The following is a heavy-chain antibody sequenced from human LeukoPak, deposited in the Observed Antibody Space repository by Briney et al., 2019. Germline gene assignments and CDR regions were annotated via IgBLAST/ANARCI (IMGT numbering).Heavy chain of an antibody. J-gene: IGHJ6*02. CDR1: GYTFTGYY. V-gene: IGHV1-2*02. CDR3: ARALPGLTRNYYGMDV. CDR2: INPNSGGT. Sequence: GASVKVSCKASGYTFTGYYMHWVRQAPGQGLEWMGWINPNSGGTNYAQKFQGRVTMTRDTSISTAYMELSRLRSDDTAVYYCARALPGLTRNYYGMDVWGQGTTVTVSS. D-gene: IGHD1-14*01.